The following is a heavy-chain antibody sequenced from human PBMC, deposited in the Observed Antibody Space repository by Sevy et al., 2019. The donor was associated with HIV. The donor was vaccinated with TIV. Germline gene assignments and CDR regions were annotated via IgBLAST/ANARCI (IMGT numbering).Heavy chain of an antibody. V-gene: IGHV3-33*01. Sequence: GGSLRLSCAASGFTFSSYGMHWVRQAPGKGLEWVAVIWNDGSNKYYADSVKGRFTISRDNSKNTLYLQMNSLRVEDTAVYFCARGSDFNDRSAKRDFDYWGQGTLVTVSS. CDR1: GFTFSSYG. CDR2: IWNDGSNK. CDR3: ARGSDFNDRSAKRDFDY. J-gene: IGHJ4*02. D-gene: IGHD3-22*01.